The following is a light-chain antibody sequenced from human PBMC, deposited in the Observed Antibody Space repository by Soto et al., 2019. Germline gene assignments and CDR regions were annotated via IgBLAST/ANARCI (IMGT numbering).Light chain of an antibody. J-gene: IGKJ1*01. CDR1: QNIGIW. CDR3: SKYDTYRS. CDR2: KAS. V-gene: IGKV1-5*03. Sequence: DIQMTQSPSTLSASVGDRVTITCRASQNIGIWLAWYQQKPGKAPKLLIYKASSLESGVPSWVSGGGSGTPFTLTISSMQPDDFATSYCSKYDTYRSFGQGTRVEIK.